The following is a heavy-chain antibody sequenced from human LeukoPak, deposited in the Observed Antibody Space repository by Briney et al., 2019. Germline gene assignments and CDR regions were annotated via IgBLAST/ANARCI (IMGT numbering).Heavy chain of an antibody. V-gene: IGHV3-15*01. CDR1: GFTFPDAW. CDR2: IKNRNRGRTA. D-gene: IGHD3-10*01. CDR3: VTDGGQLPYYFTY. Sequence: GGSLRLSCAASGFTFPDAWMNWVRQAPGKGLEWVGRIKNRNRGRTADYTAPVKGRFTISRDDSRDTVYLQMNSLKTDDTAVYYCVTDGGQLPYYFTYWGQGTLVTVSS. J-gene: IGHJ1*01.